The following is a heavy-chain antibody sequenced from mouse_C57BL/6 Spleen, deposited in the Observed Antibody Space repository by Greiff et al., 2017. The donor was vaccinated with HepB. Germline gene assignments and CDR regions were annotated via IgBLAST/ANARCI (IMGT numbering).Heavy chain of an antibody. CDR1: GYTFTSYW. D-gene: IGHD2-2*01. CDR2: IDPSDSYT. Sequence: QVQLQQPGAELVKPGASVKLSCKASGYTFTSYWMQWVKQRPGQGLEWIGEIDPSDSYTNYNQKFKGKATLTVDTSSSTAYMQLSSLTSEDSAVYYCARRATMVTYYFDYWGQGTTLTVSS. J-gene: IGHJ2*01. V-gene: IGHV1-50*01. CDR3: ARRATMVTYYFDY.